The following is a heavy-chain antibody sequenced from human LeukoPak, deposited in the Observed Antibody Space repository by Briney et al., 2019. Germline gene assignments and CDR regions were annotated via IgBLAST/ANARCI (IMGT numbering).Heavy chain of an antibody. CDR1: GGTFSSYS. V-gene: IGHV3-30-3*02. J-gene: IGHJ3*02. CDR3: AKDIGYSYGYVDAFDI. Sequence: SCKASGGTFSSYSMHWVRQAPGTGLEWMTVISFDGNTKVYTDSVKGRLTISRDNAKNSLYLQMNSLRAEDTALYYCAKDIGYSYGYVDAFDIWGQGTMVTVSS. CDR2: ISFDGNTK. D-gene: IGHD5-18*01.